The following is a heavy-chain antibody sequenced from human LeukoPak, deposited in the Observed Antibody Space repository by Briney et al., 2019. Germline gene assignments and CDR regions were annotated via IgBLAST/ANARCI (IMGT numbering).Heavy chain of an antibody. CDR2: ISGSGGST. Sequence: PGGSLRLSCAASGFTFSSYGMSWVRQAPGKGLEWVSAISGSGGSTYYADSVKGRFTISRDNSKNTLYLQMNSLRAEDTALYYCATTTREATVTLVWWFDPWGQGTLVTVSS. J-gene: IGHJ5*02. CDR3: ATTTREATVTLVWWFDP. D-gene: IGHD4-17*01. V-gene: IGHV3-23*01. CDR1: GFTFSSYG.